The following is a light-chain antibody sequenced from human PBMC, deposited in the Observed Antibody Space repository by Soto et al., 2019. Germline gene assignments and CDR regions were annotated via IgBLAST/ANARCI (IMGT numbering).Light chain of an antibody. CDR3: QQYYSTPYT. CDR2: ATS. J-gene: IGKJ2*01. V-gene: IGKV1-39*01. Sequence: DIQMTQSPSSLSAFVGDRVTITCRASQSISTYLNWYQQKPGMAPKLLIYATSNLQSGVPSRFSGTRSGAECTLTISSLQPDDFATYYCQQYYSTPYTFGQGTKVDIK. CDR1: QSISTY.